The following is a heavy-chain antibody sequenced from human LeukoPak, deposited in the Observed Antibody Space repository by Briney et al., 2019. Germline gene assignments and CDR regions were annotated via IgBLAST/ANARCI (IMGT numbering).Heavy chain of an antibody. J-gene: IGHJ4*02. CDR3: AKGQNNIVVVVAAIH. Sequence: PGGSLRLSCAASGFTVSSNYMSWVRQAPGKGLEWVSAISGSGGSTYYADSVKGRFTISRDNSKNTLYLQMNSLRAEDTAVYYCAKGQNNIVVVVAAIHWGQGTLVTVSS. CDR2: ISGSGGST. V-gene: IGHV3-23*01. CDR1: GFTVSSNY. D-gene: IGHD2-15*01.